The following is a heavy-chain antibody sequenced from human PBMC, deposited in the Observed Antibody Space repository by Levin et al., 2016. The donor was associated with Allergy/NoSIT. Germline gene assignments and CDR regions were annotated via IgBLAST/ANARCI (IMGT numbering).Heavy chain of an antibody. CDR2: IIPIFGTA. Sequence: SVKVSCKASGGTFSSYAISWVRQAPGQGLEWMGGIIPIFGTANYAQKFQGRVTITADESTSTAYMELSSLRSEDTAVYYCARVYSYGSPFDYWGQGTLVTVSS. V-gene: IGHV1-69*13. D-gene: IGHD5-18*01. CDR1: GGTFSSYA. J-gene: IGHJ4*02. CDR3: ARVYSYGSPFDY.